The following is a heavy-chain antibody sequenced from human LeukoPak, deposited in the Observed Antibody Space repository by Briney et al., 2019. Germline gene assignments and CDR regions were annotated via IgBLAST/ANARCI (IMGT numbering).Heavy chain of an antibody. V-gene: IGHV4-59*01. CDR3: TSCYYDSRSWFDP. J-gene: IGHJ5*02. CDR1: GGSISNYY. Sequence: PSETLSLTCTVSGGSISNYYWSWIRQPPGKGLEWIGYIYYSGSTNYNPSLKSRVTISVDTSKNQFSLKLSSVTAADTAVYYCTSCYYDSRSWFDPWGQGTLVTVSS. CDR2: IYYSGST. D-gene: IGHD3-22*01.